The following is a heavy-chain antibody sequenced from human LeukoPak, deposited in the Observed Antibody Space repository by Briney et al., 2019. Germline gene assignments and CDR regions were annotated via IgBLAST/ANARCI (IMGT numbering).Heavy chain of an antibody. CDR3: AKTISPPRSYYFDY. J-gene: IGHJ4*02. CDR2: ISGSGGST. V-gene: IGHV3-23*01. D-gene: IGHD1-26*01. CDR1: GFTFSSYG. Sequence: GGSLRLSCAASGFTFSSYGMHWVRQAPGKGLEWVSAISGSGGSTYYADSVKGRFTISRDNSKNTLYLQMNSLRAGDTAVYYCAKTISPPRSYYFDYWGQGTLVTVSS.